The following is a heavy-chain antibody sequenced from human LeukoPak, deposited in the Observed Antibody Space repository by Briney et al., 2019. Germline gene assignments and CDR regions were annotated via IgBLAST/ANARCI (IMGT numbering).Heavy chain of an antibody. V-gene: IGHV3-23*01. CDR2: ISGSGTTT. CDR1: GFIFSNYG. D-gene: IGHD3-3*01. Sequence: PGGSLRLSCAASGFIFSNYGMSWVRQAPGKGLEWVSGISGSGTTTYYADSVKGRFTISRDNSKNTLYLQMNSLRAEDTAVYYCAKDPGVVMLGRFDYWGQGTLVTVSS. CDR3: AKDPGVVMLGRFDY. J-gene: IGHJ4*02.